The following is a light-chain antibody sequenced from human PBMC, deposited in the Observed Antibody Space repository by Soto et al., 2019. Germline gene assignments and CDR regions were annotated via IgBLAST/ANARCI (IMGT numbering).Light chain of an antibody. CDR1: QSVRGN. CDR3: QQYDKWPPSFT. J-gene: IGKJ3*01. V-gene: IGKV3D-15*01. CDR2: GAS. Sequence: EIVMTQSPATLSVSPGERATLSCRASQSVRGNLAWYQQKPGQATRLLIYGASTRATGIPARFSGSGSGTEFTLTFSRLQSEDFAIYYCQQYDKWPPSFTFGPGTKVYIK.